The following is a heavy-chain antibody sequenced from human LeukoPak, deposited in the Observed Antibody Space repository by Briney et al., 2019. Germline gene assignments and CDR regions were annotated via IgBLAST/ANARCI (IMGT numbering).Heavy chain of an antibody. CDR2: IIPIFGTA. V-gene: IGHV1-69*13. J-gene: IGHJ4*02. CDR3: ARAPYGSGVPIDY. CDR1: GGTFSSYA. Sequence: VASVNVSCKSSGGTFSSYAISWVRPAPGQGLEWMGGIIPIFGTANYAQKFQGRVTITADESTSTAYMELSNLRSEDTAVYYCARAPYGSGVPIDYWGQGTLVTVSS. D-gene: IGHD3-10*01.